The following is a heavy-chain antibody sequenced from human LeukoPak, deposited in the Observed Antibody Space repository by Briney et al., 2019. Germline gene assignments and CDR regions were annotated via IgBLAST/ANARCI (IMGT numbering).Heavy chain of an antibody. J-gene: IGHJ4*02. CDR2: INPNSGGT. D-gene: IGHD3-10*01. CDR1: GYTFTGYY. Sequence: ASVKVSCKASGYTFTGYYMHWVRQAPGQGLEWMGWINPNSGGTNYAQKFQGRVTMTRDTSISTAYMELSRLRSDDTAVYYCATLDTGNYYGSGGYSAFDYWGQGTLVTVSS. V-gene: IGHV1-2*02. CDR3: ATLDTGNYYGSGGYSAFDY.